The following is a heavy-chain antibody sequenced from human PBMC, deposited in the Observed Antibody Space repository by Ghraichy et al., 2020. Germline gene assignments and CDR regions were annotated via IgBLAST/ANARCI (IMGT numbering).Heavy chain of an antibody. Sequence: SQTLSLTCAISGDSVSSNSAHWNWIRQSPSRGLEWLGRTYYRSKWYHDFAVSVKRRVTVNPDTSKNQFSLQLNSVTPEDTAVYYCARGSNYAFDIWGQGAMVTVSS. CDR2: TYYRSKWYH. D-gene: IGHD2-8*01. V-gene: IGHV6-1*01. J-gene: IGHJ3*02. CDR3: ARGSNYAFDI. CDR1: GDSVSSNSAH.